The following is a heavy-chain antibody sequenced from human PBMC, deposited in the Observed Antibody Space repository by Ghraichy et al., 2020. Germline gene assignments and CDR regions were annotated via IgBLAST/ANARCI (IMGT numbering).Heavy chain of an antibody. J-gene: IGHJ3*02. CDR2: IYYSGST. CDR3: ARDKAAAGPHAFDI. D-gene: IGHD6-13*01. Sequence: SETLSLTCTVSGGSISSGGYYWSWIRQHPGKGLEWIGYIYYSGSTYYNPSLKSRVTISVDTSKNQFSLKLSSVTAADTAVYYCARDKAAAGPHAFDIWGQGTMVTVSS. CDR1: GGSISSGGYY. V-gene: IGHV4-31*03.